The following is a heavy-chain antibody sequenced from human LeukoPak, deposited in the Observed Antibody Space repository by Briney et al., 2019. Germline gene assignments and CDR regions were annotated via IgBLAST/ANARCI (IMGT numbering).Heavy chain of an antibody. CDR1: GGSISSGSYY. CDR3: ARESFSSSGWSLDY. D-gene: IGHD6-19*01. CDR2: IYTSGST. V-gene: IGHV4-61*02. Sequence: SETLSLTCTVSGGSISSGSYYWSWIRQPAGKGLEWIGRIYTSGSTNYNPSLKSRVTISVDTSKNQFSLKLSSVTAADTAVYYCARESFSSSGWSLDYWGQGTLVTVSS. J-gene: IGHJ4*02.